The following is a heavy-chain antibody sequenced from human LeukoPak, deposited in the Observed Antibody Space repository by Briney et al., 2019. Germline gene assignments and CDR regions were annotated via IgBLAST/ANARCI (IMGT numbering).Heavy chain of an antibody. Sequence: ASVKVSCKASGYTFTDHYFHWVRQAPGQGLEWMGWIDCNSGGTRYGQNFQGRVALTRDTSINTAYMELSSLKSDDTALYYCAKEGVTPFDYWGQGTLVTVSS. CDR3: AKEGVTPFDY. D-gene: IGHD3-10*01. V-gene: IGHV1-2*02. CDR2: IDCNSGGT. CDR1: GYTFTDHY. J-gene: IGHJ4*02.